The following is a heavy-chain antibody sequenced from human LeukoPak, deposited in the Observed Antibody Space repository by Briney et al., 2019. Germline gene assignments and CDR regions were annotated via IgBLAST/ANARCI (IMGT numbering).Heavy chain of an antibody. CDR2: IYCDGSKT. Sequence: KAGESLKISCQASGYIFTDYWVGWVRQMPGKGLEWMAIIYCDGSKTTYSPSFQSQVTISVDKSSSTTYLQWHRLKASDTAIYFCARRAELGMRYFDYWGRGALLTVSS. J-gene: IGHJ4*02. V-gene: IGHV5-51*01. CDR1: GYIFTDYW. CDR3: ARRAELGMRYFDY. D-gene: IGHD1-26*01.